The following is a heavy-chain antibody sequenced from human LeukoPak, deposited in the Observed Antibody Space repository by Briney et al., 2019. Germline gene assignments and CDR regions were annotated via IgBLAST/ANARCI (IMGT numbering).Heavy chain of an antibody. Sequence: PSETLSLTCGVSGGSISSSNWWSWVRQPPGKGLEWIGEIYHRGSTNYNPSLKSRVTISVDTSKNQFSLKLSSVTAADTAVYYCARSSLTTRNDYWGQGTLVTVSS. J-gene: IGHJ4*02. CDR3: ARSSLTTRNDY. V-gene: IGHV4-4*02. D-gene: IGHD4-11*01. CDR2: IYHRGST. CDR1: GGSISSSNW.